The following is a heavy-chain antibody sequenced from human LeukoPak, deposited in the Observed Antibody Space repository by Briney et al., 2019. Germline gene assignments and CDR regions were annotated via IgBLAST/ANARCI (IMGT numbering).Heavy chain of an antibody. CDR1: GFTFSSYA. CDR3: AKEEDIVVVPAAPGLFDY. CDR2: ISGSGGST. Sequence: GGSLRLSCAASGFTFSSYAMSWVRQAPGKGLEWVSAISGSGGSTYYADSVKGRFTISRDNSKNTLYLQMNSLRAEDTAVYYCAKEEDIVVVPAAPGLFDYWGQGTLVTVSS. J-gene: IGHJ4*02. D-gene: IGHD2-2*01. V-gene: IGHV3-23*01.